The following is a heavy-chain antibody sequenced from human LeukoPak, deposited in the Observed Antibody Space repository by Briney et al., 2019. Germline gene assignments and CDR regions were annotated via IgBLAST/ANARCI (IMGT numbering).Heavy chain of an antibody. CDR2: VNLQGST. CDR3: ARAKGYSSNNWFDP. V-gene: IGHV4-4*02. CDR1: GGSITSTNY. Sequence: SETLSLTCGVSGGSITSTNYWTWVRQPPGKGLEWIGEVNLQGSTNYNPSLMGRVAISVDMSENHISLQLTSVTAADTAVYYCARAKGYSSNNWFDPWGQGTLVTVSS. D-gene: IGHD6-19*01. J-gene: IGHJ5*02.